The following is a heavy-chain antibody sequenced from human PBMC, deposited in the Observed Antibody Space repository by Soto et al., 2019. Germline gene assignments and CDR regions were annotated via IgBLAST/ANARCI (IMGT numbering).Heavy chain of an antibody. V-gene: IGHV1-69*13. J-gene: IGHJ4*02. CDR3: ARSRYSGSYPFDY. Sequence: SVKVSCKASGGTFSSYAISWVRQAPGQGLEWMGGIIPIFGTANYAQKFQGRVTITADESTSTAYMELSSLRSEDTAVYYCARSRYSGSYPFDYWGQGTLVTVSS. CDR1: GGTFSSYA. D-gene: IGHD1-26*01. CDR2: IIPIFGTA.